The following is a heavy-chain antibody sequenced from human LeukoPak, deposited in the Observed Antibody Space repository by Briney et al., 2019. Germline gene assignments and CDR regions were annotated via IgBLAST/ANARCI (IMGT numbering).Heavy chain of an antibody. V-gene: IGHV3-21*01. CDR2: ISSSSTYI. CDR1: GFTFSTYN. CDR3: VRGPGRVAVPATGSFDI. J-gene: IGHJ3*02. D-gene: IGHD6-19*01. Sequence: GGSLRLSCAASGFTFSTYNINWVRQAPGKGLEWVSFISSSSTYIYYADSVKGRFTISRDNARNSLYLHMDSLRAEDTAVYYCVRGPGRVAVPATGSFDIWGQGTMVTVSS.